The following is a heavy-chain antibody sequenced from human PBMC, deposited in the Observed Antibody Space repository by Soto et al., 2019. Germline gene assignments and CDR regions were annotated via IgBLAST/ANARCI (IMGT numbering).Heavy chain of an antibody. D-gene: IGHD2-2*01. V-gene: IGHV1-18*04. CDR1: GYNSADFG. J-gene: IGHJ5*01. Sequence: ASVKVSCKASGYNSADFGISWVRQAPGQGLEWMGWVSGNNGASNPAPKVQGRITMTLDTSTGVSYMALRSLRSDDTAIYYCVRDQKYFRVNGNWFDSWGQGTLVTSPQ. CDR3: VRDQKYFRVNGNWFDS. CDR2: VSGNNGAS.